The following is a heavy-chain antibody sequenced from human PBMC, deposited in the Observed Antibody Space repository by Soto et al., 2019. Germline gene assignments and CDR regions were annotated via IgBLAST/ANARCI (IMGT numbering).Heavy chain of an antibody. CDR3: ARVGGSKVWDY. D-gene: IGHD3-16*01. CDR1: GYTFTSYA. V-gene: IGHV1-3*01. J-gene: IGHJ4*02. Sequence: QVQLVQSGAEVKKPGASVKVSCKASGYTFTSYAMHWVRQAPGQRLEWMGWINAGNGNTKYSQKFQGRVTITRDTSASTADMERSSLRSEDTAVYYCARVGGSKVWDYWGQGTLVTVSS. CDR2: INAGNGNT.